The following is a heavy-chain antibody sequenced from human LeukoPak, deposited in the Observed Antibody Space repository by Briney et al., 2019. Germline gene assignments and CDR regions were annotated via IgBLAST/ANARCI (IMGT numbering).Heavy chain of an antibody. CDR2: IYYSGST. CDR1: GGSISGYY. D-gene: IGHD2-2*01. J-gene: IGHJ4*02. Sequence: PSETLSLTCTVSGGSISGYYWSWIRQPPGKGLEWIGYIYYSGSTNYIPSLKSRVTISVDTSKNQFSLKLSSVTAADTAVYYCARAGGGYQLPPGYFDYWGQGTLVTVSS. V-gene: IGHV4-59*01. CDR3: ARAGGGYQLPPGYFDY.